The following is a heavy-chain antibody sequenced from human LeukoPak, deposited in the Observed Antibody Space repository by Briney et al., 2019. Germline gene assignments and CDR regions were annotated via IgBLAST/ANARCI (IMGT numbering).Heavy chain of an antibody. J-gene: IGHJ4*02. Sequence: SVKVSCKASGGTFISYAISWVRQAPGQGLEWMGGIVPFFGAANYAQNFQGRVTITADESTSTTYMELNSLRSEDTAVYYCARGPYYGDYFSIYYWGQGTLVTVSS. CDR2: IVPFFGAA. D-gene: IGHD4-17*01. CDR3: ARGPYYGDYFSIYY. V-gene: IGHV1-69*13. CDR1: GGTFISYA.